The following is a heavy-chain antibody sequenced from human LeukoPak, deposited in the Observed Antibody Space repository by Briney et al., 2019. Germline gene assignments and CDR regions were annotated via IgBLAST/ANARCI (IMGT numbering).Heavy chain of an antibody. V-gene: IGHV3-23*01. J-gene: IGHJ4*02. CDR2: ITGSGSNT. D-gene: IGHD2/OR15-2a*01. CDR1: GFTFNDCA. CDR3: AKGLRGCSGNACYYFFDF. Sequence: GGSLRLSCAASGFTFNDCAMTWVRQAPGKGLEWVSAITGSGSNTYYAASAKGRFTISRDNSKNSLDLQMNSLRAEDTAVYYCAKGLRGCSGNACYYFFDFWGQGALVTVSS.